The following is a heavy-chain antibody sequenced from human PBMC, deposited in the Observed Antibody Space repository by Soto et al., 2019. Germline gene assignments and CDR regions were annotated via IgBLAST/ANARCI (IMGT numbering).Heavy chain of an antibody. CDR1: GYTFTGYY. CDR3: ARGYSYGGPKAPYYYYGMDV. D-gene: IGHD5-18*01. V-gene: IGHV1-2*04. Sequence: QVQLVQSGAEVKKPGASVKVSCKASGYTFTGYYMHWVRQAPGQGLEWMGWINPNSGGTNYAQKFQGWVTMTRDTSISTAYMERSRLRSDDTAVYYCARGYSYGGPKAPYYYYGMDVWGQGTTVTVSS. CDR2: INPNSGGT. J-gene: IGHJ6*02.